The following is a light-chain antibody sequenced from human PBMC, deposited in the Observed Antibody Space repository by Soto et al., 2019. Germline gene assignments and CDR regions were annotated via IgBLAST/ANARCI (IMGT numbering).Light chain of an antibody. CDR1: QTVGSN. Sequence: ETVMTQSPATLSVSPGERATLSCRASQTVGSNLAWYQQTPGRAPRLLIYGASTRATGIPARFSGGGSGTEFTLTISSLQSEDFAVYYCQQYNDWPRTFGHGTKVDIK. J-gene: IGKJ1*01. CDR2: GAS. V-gene: IGKV3-15*01. CDR3: QQYNDWPRT.